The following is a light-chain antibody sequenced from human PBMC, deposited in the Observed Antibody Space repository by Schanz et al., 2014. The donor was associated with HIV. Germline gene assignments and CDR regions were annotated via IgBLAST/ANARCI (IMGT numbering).Light chain of an antibody. CDR2: GAS. CDR3: QQYGSPPWT. Sequence: EIVLTQSPGTLSLSPGERATLSCRASQSVSSNFLAWYQQKPGQAPRLVIFGASNRATGIPDRFSGSDSGTYFTLTISRVEPEDYAVYYCQQYGSPPWTFGQGTKVEV. V-gene: IGKV3-20*01. CDR1: QSVSSNF. J-gene: IGKJ1*01.